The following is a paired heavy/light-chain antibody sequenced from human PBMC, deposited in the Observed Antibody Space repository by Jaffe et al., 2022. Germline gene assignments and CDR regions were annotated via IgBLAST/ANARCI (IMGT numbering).Light chain of an antibody. CDR1: QGISSY. Sequence: DIQLTQSPSFLSASVGDRVTITCRASQGISSYLAWYQQKPGKAPKLLIYAASTLQSGVPSRFSGSGSGTEFTLTISSLQPEDFATYYCQQLNSYLSWTFGQGTKVEIK. CDR3: QQLNSYLSWT. CDR2: AAS. J-gene: IGKJ1*01. V-gene: IGKV1-9*01.
Heavy chain of an antibody. CDR2: ISSSSSTI. CDR1: GFTFSSYS. J-gene: IGHJ3*02. CDR3: ARWLPFGCGGDCDAFDI. V-gene: IGHV3-48*01. D-gene: IGHD2-21*01. Sequence: EVQLVESGGGLVQPGGSLRLSCAASGFTFSSYSMNWVRQAPGKGLEWVSYISSSSSTIYYADSVKGRFTISRDNAKNSLYLQMNSLRAEDTAVYYCARWLPFGCGGDCDAFDIWGQGTMVTVSS.